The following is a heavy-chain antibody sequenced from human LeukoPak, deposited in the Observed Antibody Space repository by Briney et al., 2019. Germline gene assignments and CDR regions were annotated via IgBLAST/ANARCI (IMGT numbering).Heavy chain of an antibody. Sequence: GGSLRLSCAASGFTFSRHAMSWVRQTPGEGLEWVAGITGSGGSTYYADSVKGRFTISRDNSNNTLYLQMSSLRAKDTAIYYCAKSYDSSSYFCPWFNYWGLGTLVTVSS. CDR2: ITGSGGST. CDR1: GFTFSRHA. J-gene: IGHJ4*02. D-gene: IGHD3-22*01. V-gene: IGHV3-23*01. CDR3: AKSYDSSSYFCPWFNY.